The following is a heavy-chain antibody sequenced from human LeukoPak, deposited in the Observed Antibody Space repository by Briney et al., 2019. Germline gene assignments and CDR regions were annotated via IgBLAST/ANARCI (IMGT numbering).Heavy chain of an antibody. V-gene: IGHV1-2*02. J-gene: IGHJ4*02. Sequence: ASVKVSCKASGYTFTGYYMHWVRQAPGQGLEWMGWINPNSGGTNYAQKFQGRVTMTRDTSISTAYMELSRLRSDDTAVYYCARALEYSSGAGFIFDYWGQGTLVIVSS. CDR3: ARALEYSSGAGFIFDY. D-gene: IGHD6-19*01. CDR2: INPNSGGT. CDR1: GYTFTGYY.